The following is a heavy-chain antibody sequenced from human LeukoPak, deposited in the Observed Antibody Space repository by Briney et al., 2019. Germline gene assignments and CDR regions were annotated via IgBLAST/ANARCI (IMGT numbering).Heavy chain of an antibody. CDR3: ARDPYSGAYGDTYYYYMDV. D-gene: IGHD1-26*01. Sequence: GGSLRLSCAASGFTFSTYGMNWVRQAPGKGLEWVSSISSSSYIYYADSVKGRFTISRDNAKNSLYLQMNSLTAEDTAVYYCARDPYSGAYGDTYYYYMDVWGKGTTVTISS. CDR2: ISSSSYI. J-gene: IGHJ6*03. CDR1: GFTFSTYG. V-gene: IGHV3-21*01.